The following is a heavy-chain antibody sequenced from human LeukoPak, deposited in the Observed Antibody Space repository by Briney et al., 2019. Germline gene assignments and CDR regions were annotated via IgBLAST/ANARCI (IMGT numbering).Heavy chain of an antibody. D-gene: IGHD2-21*02. J-gene: IGHJ4*02. Sequence: SETLSLTCTVSGGSISSSSYYWGWIRQPPGKGLEWIGSIYYSGSTYYNPSLKSRVTISVDTSKNQFSLKLRSVTAADTAVYYCARQRYCGGDCYSPPRDYWGQGTLVTVS. CDR1: GGSISSSSYY. CDR2: IYYSGST. V-gene: IGHV4-39*01. CDR3: ARQRYCGGDCYSPPRDY.